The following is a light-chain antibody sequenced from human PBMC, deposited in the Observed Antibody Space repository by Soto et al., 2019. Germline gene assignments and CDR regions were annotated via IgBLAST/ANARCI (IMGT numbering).Light chain of an antibody. Sequence: EIVLTQSPATLSLSPGERATLSCRARQSVSSYLAWYQQKPGQAPRLLIYDASSRATGIPARFSGSGSGTGFTLTISSLEPEDFAVYYCQQRSGCPPTFGQGTKVEIK. V-gene: IGKV3-11*01. CDR1: QSVSSY. CDR2: DAS. J-gene: IGKJ1*01. CDR3: QQRSGCPPT.